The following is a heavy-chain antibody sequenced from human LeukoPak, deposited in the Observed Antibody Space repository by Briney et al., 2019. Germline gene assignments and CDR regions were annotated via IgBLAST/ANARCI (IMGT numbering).Heavy chain of an antibody. J-gene: IGHJ4*02. V-gene: IGHV4-59*01. D-gene: IGHD3-10*01. CDR2: IYHSGGT. CDR1: GGSINDAS. Sequence: SETLSLTCTVSGGSINDASWNWIRKPPGQGLEGIGYIYHSGGTNYNPSLKSRVTISLDTSKNQFSLNLSSVTAADTAAYYCARVGTYYRSLDSWGQGTLVTVSS. CDR3: ARVGTYYRSLDS.